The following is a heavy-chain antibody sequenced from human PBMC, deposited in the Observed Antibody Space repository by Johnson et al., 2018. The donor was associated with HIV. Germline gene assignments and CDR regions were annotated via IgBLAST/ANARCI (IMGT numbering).Heavy chain of an antibody. Sequence: QMLLVESGGGLVKPGGSLRLSCAASGFTFSDYYMSWNRQAPGKGLEWVSYISSSGSTIYYADSVKGRFTISRDNAKNSLYLQMNSLRGEDTALYYCARAGGAVRVNGFDMWGQGTMVTVSS. CDR1: GFTFSDYY. CDR3: ARAGGAVRVNGFDM. V-gene: IGHV3-11*01. J-gene: IGHJ3*02. D-gene: IGHD6-19*01. CDR2: ISSSGSTI.